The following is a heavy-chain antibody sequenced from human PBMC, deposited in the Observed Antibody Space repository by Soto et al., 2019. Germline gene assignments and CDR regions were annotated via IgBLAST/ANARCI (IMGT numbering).Heavy chain of an antibody. J-gene: IGHJ4*02. D-gene: IGHD5-18*01. CDR2: IWYDGSNK. V-gene: IGHV3-33*01. CDR1: GFTFSSYG. CDR3: ARVGVDTAMALDY. Sequence: GGSLRLSCAASGFTFSSYGMHWVRQAPGKGLEWVAVIWYDGSNKYFADSVKGRFTISRDNSKNTLYLQMNSLGAEDTAVYYCARVGVDTAMALDYWGQGTLVTISS.